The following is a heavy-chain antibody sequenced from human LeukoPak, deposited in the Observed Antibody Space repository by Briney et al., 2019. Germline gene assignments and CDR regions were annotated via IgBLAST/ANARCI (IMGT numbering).Heavy chain of an antibody. J-gene: IGHJ4*02. D-gene: IGHD4-23*01. CDR3: AWGAMVVTPFDY. V-gene: IGHV1-69*05. CDR2: IIPIFGTA. Sequence: SVKVSCKASGVTFSSYAISWVRQAPGQGLEWMGGIIPIFGTANYAQKFQGRVTITTDESTSTAYMELSSLRSEDTAVYYCAWGAMVVTPFDYWGQGTLVTVSS. CDR1: GVTFSSYA.